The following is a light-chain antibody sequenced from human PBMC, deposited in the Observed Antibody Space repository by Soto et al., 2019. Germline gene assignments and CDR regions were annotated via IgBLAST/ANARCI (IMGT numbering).Light chain of an antibody. CDR2: EVT. J-gene: IGLJ1*01. CDR3: SSYTNINTRACV. Sequence: QSFRAQPASVSGSAGRSITIACTGTSSGVGGYDYASWYQQHPGKAPKLIIYEVTDRPSGVSNRFSGSKSGNTASLTISGLQAEDEAEYYCSSYTNINTRACVFGTGTKVTVL. V-gene: IGLV2-14*01. CDR1: SSGVGGYDY.